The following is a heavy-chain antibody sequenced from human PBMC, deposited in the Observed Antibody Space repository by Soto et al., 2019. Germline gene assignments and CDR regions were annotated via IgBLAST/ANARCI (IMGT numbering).Heavy chain of an antibody. V-gene: IGHV3-74*01. D-gene: IGHD4-17*01. CDR1: GFTVSTYW. CDR3: AKDRVPYSDHGRYFDL. Sequence: EVQLVESGGGLVQPGGSLRLSCAASGFTVSTYWMHWVRQDPGKGLMWVSRISPDGSTTTYADPVRGRFTISRDTAENTLYLQMNSLRVEDTAVYYCAKDRVPYSDHGRYFDLWGRGTLVTVSS. J-gene: IGHJ2*01. CDR2: ISPDGSTT.